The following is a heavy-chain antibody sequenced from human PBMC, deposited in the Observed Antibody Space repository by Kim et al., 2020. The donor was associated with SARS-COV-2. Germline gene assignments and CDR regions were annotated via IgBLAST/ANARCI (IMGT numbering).Heavy chain of an antibody. CDR3: ARTLCSSTSCYIGWFDP. D-gene: IGHD2-2*02. J-gene: IGHJ5*02. Sequence: SVKVSCKASGGTFSSYAISWVRQAPGQGLEWMGRIIPILGIANYAQKFQGRVTITADKSTSTAYMELSSLRSEDTAVYYCARTLCSSTSCYIGWFDPWGQGTLVTVSS. CDR2: IIPILGIA. CDR1: GGTFSSYA. V-gene: IGHV1-69*04.